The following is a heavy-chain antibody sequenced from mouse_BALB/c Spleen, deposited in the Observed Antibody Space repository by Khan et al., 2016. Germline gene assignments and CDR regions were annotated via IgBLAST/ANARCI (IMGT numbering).Heavy chain of an antibody. D-gene: IGHD1-1*01. Sequence: EVKLLESGGGLVHPGGSLKLSCAASEFDFSRYWMSWVRQAPGKGLEWIGEINPDSYTINYTPSLKDKFIISRDNAKNTLYLQMSKVRSEDSALYYCARAGYYGYLAYWGQGTLVTVSA. CDR3: ARAGYYGYLAY. J-gene: IGHJ3*01. CDR2: INPDSYTI. V-gene: IGHV4-1*02. CDR1: EFDFSRYW.